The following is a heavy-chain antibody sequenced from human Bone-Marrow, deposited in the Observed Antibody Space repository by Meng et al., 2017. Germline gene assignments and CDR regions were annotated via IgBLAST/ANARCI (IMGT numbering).Heavy chain of an antibody. CDR1: GYTFLSSE. CDR3: ARGKDSSDYYIFAS. J-gene: IGHJ4*02. V-gene: IGHV1-8*02. D-gene: IGHD6-25*01. Sequence: VLAGVAVKKPGASRKVSCKASGYTFLSSEINWVRQAVGHRLEWLGWMNPNSGTAVYAHSFQGRVTMTRDTSTDTAYLELSSLRSEDTALYYCARGKDSSDYYIFASWGQGTLVTVSS. CDR2: MNPNSGTA.